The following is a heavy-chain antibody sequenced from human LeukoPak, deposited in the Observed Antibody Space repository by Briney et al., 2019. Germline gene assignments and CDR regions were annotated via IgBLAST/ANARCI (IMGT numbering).Heavy chain of an antibody. V-gene: IGHV3-48*03. CDR1: GFTFSSYE. Sequence: PGGSLRLSCAASGFTFSSYEMNWVRQAPGKGLEWVSYISSSGSTIYYADSVKGRFTISRDNAKNSLYLQMNSLRAEDTAVYYCARDGVVVVVAATPGVYGMDVWGQGTTVTVSS. D-gene: IGHD2-15*01. J-gene: IGHJ6*02. CDR2: ISSSGSTI. CDR3: ARDGVVVVVAATPGVYGMDV.